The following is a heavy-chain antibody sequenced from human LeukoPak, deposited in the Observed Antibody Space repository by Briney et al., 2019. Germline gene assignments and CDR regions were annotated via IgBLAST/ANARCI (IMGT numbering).Heavy chain of an antibody. CDR2: IYHSGRT. J-gene: IGHJ4*02. D-gene: IGHD3-10*01. V-gene: IGHV4-38-2*02. CDR1: GYSISSGYY. CDR3: AREGRGLWFGELFF. Sequence: SETLSLTCTVSGYSISSGYYWGWIRPPPGKGLEWIGSIYHSGRTFYNPSLKSRVTISVDTSKNQFSLKLTSVTAADTAVYYCAREGRGLWFGELFFWGQGTLVTVSS.